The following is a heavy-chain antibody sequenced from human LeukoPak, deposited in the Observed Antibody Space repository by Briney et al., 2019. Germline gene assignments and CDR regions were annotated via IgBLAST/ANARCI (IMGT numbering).Heavy chain of an antibody. J-gene: IGHJ4*02. Sequence: GGSLRLSCAASGFTFSSYEMNWVRQAPGKGLGWLSHISSGGSTIFYADSVRGRFTISRDNAKNSLFLQMNSLRAGDTAIYYCARGIGDYWGQGTLVSVSS. CDR1: GFTFSSYE. V-gene: IGHV3-48*03. CDR3: ARGIGDY. CDR2: ISSGGSTI.